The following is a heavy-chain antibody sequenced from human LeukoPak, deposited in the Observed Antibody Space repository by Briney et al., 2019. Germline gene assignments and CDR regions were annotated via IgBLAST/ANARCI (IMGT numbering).Heavy chain of an antibody. CDR1: GYTLTELS. D-gene: IGHD1-1*01. Sequence: GASVKVSCKVSGYTLTELSMHWVRQAPGKGLEWMGGSDPEDGETIYAQKFQGRVTMTEDTSTDTAYMELSSLRSEDTAVYYCAARPAKTGTTDYWGQGTLVTVSS. CDR3: AARPAKTGTTDY. V-gene: IGHV1-24*01. J-gene: IGHJ4*02. CDR2: SDPEDGET.